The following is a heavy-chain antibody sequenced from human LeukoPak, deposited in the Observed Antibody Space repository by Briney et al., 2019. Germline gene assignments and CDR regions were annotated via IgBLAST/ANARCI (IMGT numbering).Heavy chain of an antibody. J-gene: IGHJ6*03. Sequence: KPSETLSLTCAVYSGSFSSYYWSWIRQPPRKGLEWIGEINHSGSTNCNPSLKSRVTISVDTSKNQFSLKLSSVTAADTAVYYCARYVYDTSGYYYYYYYMDVWGKGTTVTVSS. CDR2: INHSGST. CDR1: SGSFSSYY. D-gene: IGHD3-22*01. V-gene: IGHV4-34*01. CDR3: ARYVYDTSGYYYYYYYMDV.